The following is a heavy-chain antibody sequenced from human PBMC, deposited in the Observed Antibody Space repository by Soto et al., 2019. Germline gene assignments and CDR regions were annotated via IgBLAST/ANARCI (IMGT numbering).Heavy chain of an antibody. V-gene: IGHV3-23*01. CDR1: GFTFSTYA. Sequence: GGSLRLSCAASGFTFSTYAMSWVRQAPGKGLEWVSGISGSGGGTFYAGSVGSRSTISRDNSMNTLFLQMNSLRADDTAVYYCALRKTGSYFDYWGQGTLVTVSS. CDR2: ISGSGGGT. D-gene: IGHD7-27*01. CDR3: ALRKTGSYFDY. J-gene: IGHJ4*02.